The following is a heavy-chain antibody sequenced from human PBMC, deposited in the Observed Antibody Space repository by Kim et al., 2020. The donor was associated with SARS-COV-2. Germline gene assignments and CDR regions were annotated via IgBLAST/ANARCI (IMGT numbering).Heavy chain of an antibody. CDR2: ISSSTGSTT. CDR3: ARQYFNYYYYALDV. CDR1: GFSFSEHY. Sequence: LSLTCAASGFSFSEHYMTWIRQAPGKGLEWVSSISSSTGSTTYYADSVKGRFTVSRDNAKNSMYLHMNSLRAEDTAVYYCARQYFNYYYYALDVWGQ. D-gene: IGHD3-9*01. J-gene: IGHJ6*02. V-gene: IGHV3-11*04.